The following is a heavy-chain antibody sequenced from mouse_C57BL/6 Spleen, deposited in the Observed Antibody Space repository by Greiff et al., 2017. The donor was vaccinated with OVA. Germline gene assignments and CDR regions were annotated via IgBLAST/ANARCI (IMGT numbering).Heavy chain of an antibody. V-gene: IGHV1-59*01. D-gene: IGHD1-1*01. CDR1: GYTFTSYW. J-gene: IGHJ2*01. CDR2: IDPSDSYT. Sequence: VQLQQPGAELVRPGTSVKLSCKASGYTFTSYWMHWVKQRPGQGLEWIGVIDPSDSYTNYNQKFKGKATLTVDTSSSTAYMQLSSLTSEDSAVYYWARRTRITTVVGGDYFDYRGQGTTLTVSS. CDR3: ARRTRITTVVGGDYFDY.